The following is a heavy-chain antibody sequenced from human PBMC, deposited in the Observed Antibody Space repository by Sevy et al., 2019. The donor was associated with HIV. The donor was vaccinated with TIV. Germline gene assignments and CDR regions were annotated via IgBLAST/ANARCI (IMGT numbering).Heavy chain of an antibody. CDR2: ISAYNGNT. Sequence: ASVKVSCKASGYTFTSYGISWVRQAPGQGLEWMGWISAYNGNTNYAQKLQGRVTMTTDTSMSTAYMELRSLRSDDTAVYYCARDPSGIAAAGLDYWGQGTLVTVSS. V-gene: IGHV1-18*01. CDR1: GYTFTSYG. J-gene: IGHJ4*02. CDR3: ARDPSGIAAAGLDY. D-gene: IGHD6-13*01.